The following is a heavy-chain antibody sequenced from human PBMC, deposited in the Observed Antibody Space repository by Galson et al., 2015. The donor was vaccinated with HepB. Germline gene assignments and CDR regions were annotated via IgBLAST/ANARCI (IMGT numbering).Heavy chain of an antibody. J-gene: IGHJ4*02. D-gene: IGHD2-21*02. V-gene: IGHV3-30*09. CDR2: ISYDGTDK. CDR1: KFIFNDYV. CDR3: ARAMAVTGRRGHFDS. Sequence: SLRLSCAASKFIFNDYVMVWVRQAPGKGLEWVALISYDGTDKYYAGSVKGRFAISRINSKNVLHLQMNSLRTEDTAIYFCARAMAVTGRRGHFDSWGQGTLVTVSS.